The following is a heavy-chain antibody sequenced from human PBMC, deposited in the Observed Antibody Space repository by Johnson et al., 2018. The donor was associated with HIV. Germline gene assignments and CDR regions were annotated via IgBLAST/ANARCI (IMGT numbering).Heavy chain of an antibody. V-gene: IGHV3-66*01. J-gene: IGHJ3*02. D-gene: IGHD2-15*01. CDR2: IYSGGST. CDR1: GFTVSSNY. Sequence: EMQLVESGGGVVQPGRSLRLSCAASGFTVSSNYMSWVRQAPGKGLEWVSVIYSGGSTYSADSVKGRFTISRDISKNTLYLQMNSLRAEDTAVYYCASYCSGGSCYRRSPSDAFDIWGQGTMVTVSS. CDR3: ASYCSGGSCYRRSPSDAFDI.